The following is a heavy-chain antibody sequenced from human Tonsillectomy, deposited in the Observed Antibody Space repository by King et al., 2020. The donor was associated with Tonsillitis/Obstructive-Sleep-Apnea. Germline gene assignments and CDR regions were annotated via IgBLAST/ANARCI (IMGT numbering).Heavy chain of an antibody. J-gene: IGHJ3*02. CDR1: GYSFTSYW. CDR2: IYPGDSDT. Sequence: VQLVESGAEVKKPGESLKISCKGSGYSFTSYWIGWVRQMPGKGLEWMGIIYPGDSDTRYSPSFQGQVTISADKSISTAYLQWSSLKASDTAMYYCARSKYDLWSVYYDAFDIWGQGTVVTVSS. V-gene: IGHV5-51*01. CDR3: ARSKYDLWSVYYDAFDI. D-gene: IGHD3-3*01.